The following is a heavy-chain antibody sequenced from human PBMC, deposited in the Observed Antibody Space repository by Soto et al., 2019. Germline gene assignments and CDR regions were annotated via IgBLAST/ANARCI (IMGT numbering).Heavy chain of an antibody. CDR2: IYWNDDK. D-gene: IGHD3-9*01. CDR1: GFSLITGGVA. V-gene: IGHV2-5*01. J-gene: IGHJ6*02. Sequence: CGPTLVNPTRTLPLTCTFSGFSLITGGVAVGWMSQPPGKALGWLALIYWNDDKLYSPSLKTRLTVTKDTSKNQVVLTMTNVGPVDTATYYCAHKLRYLDPMDVWGQGTPVTVSS. CDR3: AHKLRYLDPMDV.